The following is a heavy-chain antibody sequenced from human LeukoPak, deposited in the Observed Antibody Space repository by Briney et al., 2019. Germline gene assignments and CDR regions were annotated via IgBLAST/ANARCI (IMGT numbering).Heavy chain of an antibody. CDR1: GFTFSSYG. Sequence: GGSLRLSRAASGFTFSSYGMSWVRQAPGKGLEWVSGIRGSGDRTFYADSVKGRFTISRDNSENTVYLQMNSLRAEDTAVYYCAKSRGQYQLLYSDYWGQGTLVTVSS. D-gene: IGHD2-2*02. V-gene: IGHV3-23*01. J-gene: IGHJ4*02. CDR3: AKSRGQYQLLYSDY. CDR2: IRGSGDRT.